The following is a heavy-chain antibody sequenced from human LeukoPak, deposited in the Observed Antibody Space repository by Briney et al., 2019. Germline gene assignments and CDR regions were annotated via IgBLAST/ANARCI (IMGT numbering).Heavy chain of an antibody. CDR2: IIPTFGTA. CDR1: GGTFSSYA. J-gene: IGHJ4*02. V-gene: IGHV1-69*13. CDR3: ARGSALLALSFDY. D-gene: IGHD2-15*01. Sequence: AASVKVSCKASGGTFSSYAISWVRQAPGQGLEWMGGIIPTFGTANYAQKFQGRVTITADESTSTAYMELSSLRSEDTAVYYCARGSALLALSFDYWGQGTLVTVSS.